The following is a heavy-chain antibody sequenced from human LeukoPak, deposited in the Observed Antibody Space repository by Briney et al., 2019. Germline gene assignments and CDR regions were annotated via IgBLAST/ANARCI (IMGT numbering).Heavy chain of an antibody. Sequence: ASVKVSCKTSGYTFTTYAIHWVRQAPGQRPEWMGWINAGNGNTQYSQKLQGRVTMTTDTSTSTAYMELRSLRSDDTAVYYCARDAVRSHFDYWGQGTLVTVSS. CDR1: GYTFTTYA. J-gene: IGHJ4*02. CDR2: INAGNGNT. V-gene: IGHV1-3*01. CDR3: ARDAVRSHFDY. D-gene: IGHD1-14*01.